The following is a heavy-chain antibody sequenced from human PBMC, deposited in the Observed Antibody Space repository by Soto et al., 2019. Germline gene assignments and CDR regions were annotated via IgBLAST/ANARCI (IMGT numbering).Heavy chain of an antibody. J-gene: IGHJ6*02. Sequence: SETLSLTCTVSGGPFISYYWSWIRQPPGKGLEWIGNIYYTGSTNYNPSLKSRVTISVDTSKNQFSFSLKLSSVTAADTAVYYCARGGENYYSGMDVWGQGTTVTVSS. V-gene: IGHV4-59*01. CDR2: IYYTGST. D-gene: IGHD3-10*01. CDR3: ARGGENYYSGMDV. CDR1: GGPFISYY.